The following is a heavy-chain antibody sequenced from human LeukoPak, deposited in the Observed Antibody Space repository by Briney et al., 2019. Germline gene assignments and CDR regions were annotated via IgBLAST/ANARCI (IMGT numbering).Heavy chain of an antibody. Sequence: GRSLRLSCAASGFSFSSYGMHWVRQAPGKGLEWVAVISYDGDNKYYADSVNGRFTISRDNSKNTLSLQMDSLRAEDTAVYYCAREELSYWGQGTLVTVSS. V-gene: IGHV3-30*03. CDR1: GFSFSSYG. CDR3: AREELSY. J-gene: IGHJ4*02. CDR2: ISYDGDNK. D-gene: IGHD1-26*01.